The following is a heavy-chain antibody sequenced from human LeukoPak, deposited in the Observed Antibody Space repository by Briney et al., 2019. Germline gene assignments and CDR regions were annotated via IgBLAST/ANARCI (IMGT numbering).Heavy chain of an antibody. CDR1: GGSISSGGYY. Sequence: SQTLSLTCTVSGGSISSGGYYWSWIRQHPGKGLEWIGYIYYSGSTYYNPSLKSRVTISVDTSKNQFSLKLSSVTAADTAVYYCATRAMVRGVITRKDAFDIWGQGTMVTVSS. D-gene: IGHD3-10*01. J-gene: IGHJ3*02. CDR2: IYYSGST. CDR3: ATRAMVRGVITRKDAFDI. V-gene: IGHV4-31*03.